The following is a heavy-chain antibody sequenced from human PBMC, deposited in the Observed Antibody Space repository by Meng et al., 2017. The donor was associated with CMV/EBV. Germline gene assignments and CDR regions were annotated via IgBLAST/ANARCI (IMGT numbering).Heavy chain of an antibody. CDR2: MNPNSGNT. CDR3: ASSSLAGYYYYYGMDV. D-gene: IGHD6-6*01. CDR1: GYTFTSYD. V-gene: IGHV1-8*01. Sequence: ASVKVSCKASGYTFTSYDINWVRQATGQGLEWMGWMNPNSGNTGYAQKFQGRVTMTRNTSISTAYMELSSLRSEDTAVYYCASSSLAGYYYYYGMDVWGQGTTVTVSS. J-gene: IGHJ6*02.